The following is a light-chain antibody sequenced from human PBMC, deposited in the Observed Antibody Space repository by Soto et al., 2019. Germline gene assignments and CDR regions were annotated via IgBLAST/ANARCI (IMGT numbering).Light chain of an antibody. J-gene: IGKJ1*01. Sequence: EIVMTQSPATLSVSAGERATLSCRASQSVSSNLAWYQQKPGQAPRLLIYGASTRATGIPARFSGSGSGTEFTLTISSLQSEDSALYYCQHYNNWPPGRTFGQGTKVDTK. CDR1: QSVSSN. CDR3: QHYNNWPPGRT. V-gene: IGKV3-15*01. CDR2: GAS.